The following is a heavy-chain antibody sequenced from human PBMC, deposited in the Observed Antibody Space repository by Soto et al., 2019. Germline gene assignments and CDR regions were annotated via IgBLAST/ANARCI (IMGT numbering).Heavy chain of an antibody. J-gene: IGHJ4*02. V-gene: IGHV2-5*01. D-gene: IGHD3-16*01. Sequence: SGPTRVNPRQTLTMTCTVAGFSLTNGGMTVGWIRQPPGKAPEWLALAHEYSPSLQYRLTFTKDTSKNQVALTMTNVDPGDTATYYCTLRHDSSMGPIYWGQGIQVTVSS. CDR2: AH. CDR1: GFSLTNGGMT. CDR3: TLRHDSSMGPIY.